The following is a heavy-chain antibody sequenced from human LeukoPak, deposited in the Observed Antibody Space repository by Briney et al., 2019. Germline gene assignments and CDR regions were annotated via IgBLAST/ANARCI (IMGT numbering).Heavy chain of an antibody. CDR2: IIPIFGTA. J-gene: IGHJ3*02. CDR1: GGTFSSYA. V-gene: IGHV1-69*13. Sequence: SVKVSCKASGGTFSSYASSWVRQAPGQGLEWMGGIIPIFGTANYAQKFQGRVTITADESTSTAYMELSSLRSEDTAVYYCATSIVGATSDAFDIWGQGTMVTVSS. D-gene: IGHD1-26*01. CDR3: ATSIVGATSDAFDI.